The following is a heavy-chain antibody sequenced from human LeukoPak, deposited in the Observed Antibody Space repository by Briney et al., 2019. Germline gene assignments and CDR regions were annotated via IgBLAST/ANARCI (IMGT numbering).Heavy chain of an antibody. CDR2: IYYSGST. CDR1: GGSISSGDYY. V-gene: IGHV4-30-4*08. CDR3: ARSALKLRFLEWLLPYYFDY. Sequence: SETLSLTCTVSGGSISSGDYYWSWIRQPPGKGLEWIGYIYYSGSTYYNPSLKSRVTISVDTSKNQFSLKLSSVTAADTAVYYCARSALKLRFLEWLLPYYFDYWGQGTLVTVSS. D-gene: IGHD3-3*01. J-gene: IGHJ4*02.